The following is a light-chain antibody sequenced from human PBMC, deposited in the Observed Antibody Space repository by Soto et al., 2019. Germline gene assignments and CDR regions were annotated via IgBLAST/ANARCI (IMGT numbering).Light chain of an antibody. CDR2: AAY. Sequence: DIQMTQAPSSLSASVGDRVTITCRARQDISTYLAWYQQKPGKVPKLLISAAYTLQSGLPPRFSGSGSGTDFTLTISSLQPEDLATYYCQKYDNATLTFGGGTKVEIK. CDR3: QKYDNATLT. CDR1: QDISTY. J-gene: IGKJ4*01. V-gene: IGKV1-27*01.